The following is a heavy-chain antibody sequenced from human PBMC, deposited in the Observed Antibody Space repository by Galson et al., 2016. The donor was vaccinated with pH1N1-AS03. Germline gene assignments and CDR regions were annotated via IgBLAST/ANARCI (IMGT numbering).Heavy chain of an antibody. D-gene: IGHD3/OR15-3a*01. CDR3: TSGLVELDY. J-gene: IGHJ4*02. V-gene: IGHV3-7*01. CDR1: GFRFIDYW. Sequence: SLRLSCAASGFRFIDYWMTWVRQAPGKGLEWVANIDQDGSEKYYTDSVEGRFTISRDNAKNSLSLQMNSLRSEDTAVYYCTSGLVELDYWGQGTLVTVSS. CDR2: IDQDGSEK.